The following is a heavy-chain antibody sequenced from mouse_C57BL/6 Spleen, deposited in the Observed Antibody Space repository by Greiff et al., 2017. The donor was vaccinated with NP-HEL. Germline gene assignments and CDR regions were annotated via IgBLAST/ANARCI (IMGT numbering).Heavy chain of an antibody. CDR2: INPNNGGT. CDR1: GYTFTDYY. Sequence: EVQLQQSGPELVKPGASVKISCKASGYTFTDYYMNWVKQSHGKSLEWIGAINPNNGGTSYNQKFKGKATLTVDKSSSTAYMELRSLTSGDSAVYYCARSLDYWGQGTTLTVSS. V-gene: IGHV1-26*01. CDR3: ARSLDY. J-gene: IGHJ2*01.